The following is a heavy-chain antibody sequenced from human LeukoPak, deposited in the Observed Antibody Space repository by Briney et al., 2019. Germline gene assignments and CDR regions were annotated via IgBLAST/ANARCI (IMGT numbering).Heavy chain of an antibody. D-gene: IGHD3-22*01. J-gene: IGHJ4*02. CDR1: AGSISSGNYP. CDR2: IYHGGSA. V-gene: IGHV4-30-2*01. CDR3: ARGGDSGYSLNY. Sequence: SQTLSLTCAVSAGSISSGNYPWSWIRQPPGKDLEWIGYIYHGGSAYYNPSLKSRVTISVDRSKSQFSLTLSSVTAADTAVYYCARGGDSGYSLNYWGQGILVTVSS.